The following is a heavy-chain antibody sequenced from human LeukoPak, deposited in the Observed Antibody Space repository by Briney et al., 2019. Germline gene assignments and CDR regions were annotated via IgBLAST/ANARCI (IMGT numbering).Heavy chain of an antibody. CDR1: GYTFTSYG. V-gene: IGHV1-18*01. CDR2: ISAYNGNT. Sequence: ASVKVSCKASGYTFTSYGISWVRQAPGQGLEWMGWISAYNGNTNYAQKLQGRVTMTTDTSTSTAYMELSSLRSDDTAVYYCARDVSSTSCYLCWFDPWGQGTLVTVSS. J-gene: IGHJ5*02. CDR3: ARDVSSTSCYLCWFDP. D-gene: IGHD2-2*01.